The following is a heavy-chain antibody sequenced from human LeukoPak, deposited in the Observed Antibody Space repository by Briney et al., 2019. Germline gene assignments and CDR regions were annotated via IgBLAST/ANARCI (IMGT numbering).Heavy chain of an antibody. CDR2: IWYDGSNK. CDR1: GFTFSIYG. J-gene: IGHJ4*02. CDR3: ARDGAAWIIDY. Sequence: GGSLRLSCAASGFTFSIYGMHWVRQAPGKGLEWVAVIWYDGSNKYYADSVKGRFTISRDNSKNTLYLQMNSLRAEDTAVYYCARDGAAWIIDYWGQGTLVTVSS. D-gene: IGHD1-26*01. V-gene: IGHV3-33*08.